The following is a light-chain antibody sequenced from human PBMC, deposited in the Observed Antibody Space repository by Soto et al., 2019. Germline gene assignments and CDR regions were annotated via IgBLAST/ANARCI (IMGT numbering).Light chain of an antibody. CDR3: LQDYDFPYT. J-gene: IGKJ2*01. Sequence: EIVMRQSPATLSVSPGERATLSCRASQSVSSNLAWYQQKPGQAPRLLIYGASTRATGIPARFSGSGSGTEFTLTIYDLQPEDVATDCCLQDYDFPYTFGQRAKADI. CDR1: QSVSSN. CDR2: GAS. V-gene: IGKV3-15*01.